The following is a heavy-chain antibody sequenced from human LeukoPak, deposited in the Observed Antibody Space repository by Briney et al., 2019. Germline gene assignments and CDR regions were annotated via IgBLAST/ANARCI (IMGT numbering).Heavy chain of an antibody. J-gene: IGHJ4*02. Sequence: GESLKISCKVSGYTFSDYWIGWVRPTPEKGLEWVGIIYAGDSDTRYSPSFQGQVTISTDNSIGTAYLHWSSLKASDSGMYFCARPRLTGSSFGPGFDYWGQGTLVTVSS. CDR1: GYTFSDYW. CDR3: ARPRLTGSSFGPGFDY. V-gene: IGHV5-51*01. CDR2: IYAGDSDT. D-gene: IGHD1-26*01.